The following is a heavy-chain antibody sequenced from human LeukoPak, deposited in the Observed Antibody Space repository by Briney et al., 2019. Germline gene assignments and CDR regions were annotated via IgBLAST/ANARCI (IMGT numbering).Heavy chain of an antibody. CDR1: GYSFTSYW. D-gene: IGHD4-17*01. Sequence: GESLKISCKGSGYSFTSYWIGWVRQMPGKGLEWMGIIYPGDSDTRYSPSFQGQVTISADKSISTAYLQWSSLKASDTAMYYCARNPIQNDYGDYGYFDYWGQGTLVTVSS. V-gene: IGHV5-51*01. CDR2: IYPGDSDT. CDR3: ARNPIQNDYGDYGYFDY. J-gene: IGHJ4*02.